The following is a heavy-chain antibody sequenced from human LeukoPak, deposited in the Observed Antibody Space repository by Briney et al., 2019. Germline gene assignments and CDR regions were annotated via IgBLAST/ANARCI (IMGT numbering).Heavy chain of an antibody. J-gene: IGHJ3*01. CDR3: ARDHSGSGNAFDF. Sequence: GGSLRLSCAASGFTFSSYGMHWVRQSPGEGLAWVALISKDGSDKYYGDSVKGRSTISRDNSKNTLYLQMNSLRAEDTAVFYCARDHSGSGNAFDFWGPGTMVTVSS. CDR1: GFTFSSYG. V-gene: IGHV3-30*19. D-gene: IGHD6-19*01. CDR2: ISKDGSDK.